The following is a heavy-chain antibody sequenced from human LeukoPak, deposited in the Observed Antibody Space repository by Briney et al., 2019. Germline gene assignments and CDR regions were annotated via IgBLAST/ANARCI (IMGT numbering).Heavy chain of an antibody. CDR1: GGSISSYY. Sequence: SETLSLTCTVSGGSISSYYWSWIRQPPGKGLEWIGYIYYSGSTNYNPSLKSRVTISVDTSKNQFSLKLSSVTAADTAVYYCARDRGSYYGAFDIWGQGTMVTVSS. CDR2: IYYSGST. V-gene: IGHV4-59*01. J-gene: IGHJ3*02. CDR3: ARDRGSYYGAFDI. D-gene: IGHD3-10*01.